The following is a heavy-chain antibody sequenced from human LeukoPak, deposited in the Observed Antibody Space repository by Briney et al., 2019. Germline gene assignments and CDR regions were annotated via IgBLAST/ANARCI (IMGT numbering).Heavy chain of an antibody. Sequence: PSETLSLTCTVSVRSLSSGTYYGSSVRQPRGEGLEWIGYTYYSGSTNYNPSPKSRVSISVDTSKNQFSLKLSSVTAADTAVYYCARVEWFGELSPFDIWGQGTMVTVSS. CDR2: TYYSGST. CDR3: ARVEWFGELSPFDI. J-gene: IGHJ3*02. D-gene: IGHD3-10*01. CDR1: VRSLSSGTYY. V-gene: IGHV4-61*01.